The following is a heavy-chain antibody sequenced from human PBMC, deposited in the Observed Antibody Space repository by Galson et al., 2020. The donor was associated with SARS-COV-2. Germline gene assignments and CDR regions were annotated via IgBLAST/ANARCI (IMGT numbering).Heavy chain of an antibody. Sequence: GESLKISCKGSGYSFTNYWIAWVRQMPGKGLEWMGIIYPGDSDTRYSPSFQGQVTISADKSINTAYLQWSSLKASDTALYYCARHGGTVESNIGSSFVPFDIWGQGTMVTVSS. CDR1: GYSFTNYW. CDR3: ARHGGTVESNIGSSFVPFDI. J-gene: IGHJ3*02. V-gene: IGHV5-51*01. D-gene: IGHD1-26*01. CDR2: IYPGDSDT.